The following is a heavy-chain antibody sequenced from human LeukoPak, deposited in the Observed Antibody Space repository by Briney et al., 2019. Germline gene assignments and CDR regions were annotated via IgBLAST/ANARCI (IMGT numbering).Heavy chain of an antibody. D-gene: IGHD3-22*01. CDR2: MNPNSGNT. CDR1: GYTLTSYD. CDR3: ARGDSTYDAFDI. J-gene: IGHJ3*02. V-gene: IGHV1-8*01. Sequence: ASVKVSCKASGYTLTSYDINWVRQATGQGLEWMGWMNPNSGNTGYAQKFQGRVTMTRNTSISTAYMELSSLRSEDTAVYYCARGDSTYDAFDIWGQGTMVTVSS.